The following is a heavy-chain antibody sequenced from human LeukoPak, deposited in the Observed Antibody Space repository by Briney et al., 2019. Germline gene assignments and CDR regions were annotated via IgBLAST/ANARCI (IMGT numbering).Heavy chain of an antibody. D-gene: IGHD3-10*01. J-gene: IGHJ5*02. CDR2: IYPGDSDT. CDR3: ATVGVELWSSPFMGRGDWFDP. Sequence: GESLKISCKGSGYSFTSYWIGCVRQMPGKGLEWMGVIYPGDSDTRYSPSFQGQVTISADKSISTAYLQWDSLKASDTAMYYCATVGVELWSSPFMGRGDWFDPWGQGTLVTVSS. V-gene: IGHV5-51*01. CDR1: GYSFTSYW.